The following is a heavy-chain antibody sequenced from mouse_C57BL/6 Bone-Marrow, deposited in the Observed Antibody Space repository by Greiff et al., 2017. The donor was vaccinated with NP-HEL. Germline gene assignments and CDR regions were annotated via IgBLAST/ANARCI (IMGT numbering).Heavy chain of an antibody. D-gene: IGHD4-1*01. CDR1: GYAFSSSW. CDR2: IYPGDGDT. Sequence: VQLQQSGPELVKPGASVKISCKASGYAFSSSWLNWVKQRPGKGLEWIGRIYPGDGDTNYNGKFKGKATLNADKSSSTAYMQLSSLTSEDSAVYFCARWDDYWGQGTTLTVSS. J-gene: IGHJ2*01. V-gene: IGHV1-82*01. CDR3: ARWDDY.